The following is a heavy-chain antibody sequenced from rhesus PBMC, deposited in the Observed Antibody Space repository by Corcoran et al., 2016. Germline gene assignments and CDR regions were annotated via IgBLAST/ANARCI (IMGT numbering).Heavy chain of an antibody. CDR1: GFTFGSYY. Sequence: EVQLVESGGGLVQPGGSLRLSCTGSGFTFGSYYMYWVRQAPGKGLEWVSAINTGGGRTWYTDAGKGRVTISKENAKNTLELQRDSLRAEDTAVYYCARDRRYSSWSFEFWGQGALVTVSS. CDR2: INTGGGRT. CDR3: ARDRRYSSWSFEF. J-gene: IGHJ1*01. D-gene: IGHD6-13*01. V-gene: IGHV3-8*01.